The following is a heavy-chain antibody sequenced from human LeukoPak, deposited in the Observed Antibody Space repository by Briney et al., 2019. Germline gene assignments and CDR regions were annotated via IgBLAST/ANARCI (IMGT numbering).Heavy chain of an antibody. CDR3: NVGVPATMRDFAY. CDR2: IDSSGDTI. Sequence: GGSLRLSCAASGFTFSNFEMNWVRQAPGKGLEWVSYIDSSGDTIYYADSVKGRFTMSRDNAKNSLYLQMNSLRAEDTAVYYCNVGVPATMRDFAYWGQGALVTVSS. CDR1: GFTFSNFE. D-gene: IGHD2-2*01. V-gene: IGHV3-48*03. J-gene: IGHJ4*02.